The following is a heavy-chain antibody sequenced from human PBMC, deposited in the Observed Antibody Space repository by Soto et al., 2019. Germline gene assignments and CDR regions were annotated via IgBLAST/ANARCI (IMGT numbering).Heavy chain of an antibody. V-gene: IGHV3-33*01. D-gene: IGHD3-22*01. CDR1: GFTFSSDG. CDR3: ARDHSSGYYDAFDI. J-gene: IGHJ3*02. Sequence: QVQLVESGGCVDQPGSSLSLSCAASGFTFSSDGMHWVRQAPGKGLEWGAVIWNDGSNKYYAGSVKGRFTISRDNSKNTVYLQMKDLRAEDTDVYYYARDHSSGYYDAFDIWGQGTMDTVSS. CDR2: IWNDGSNK.